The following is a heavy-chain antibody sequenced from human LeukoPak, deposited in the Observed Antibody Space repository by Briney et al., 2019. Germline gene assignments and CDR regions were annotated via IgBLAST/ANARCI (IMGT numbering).Heavy chain of an antibody. J-gene: IGHJ5*02. CDR1: GFSFSSYG. V-gene: IGHV3-30*03. CDR3: ARDPLRNRDNWFDP. D-gene: IGHD4-17*01. CDR2: ISYDGSNK. Sequence: QPGRSLLLSCAASGFSFSSYGMHWVRQAPGKGLEWVAVISYDGSNKYYADSVKGRFTISRDNSKNTLYLQMNSLRAEDTAVYYCARDPLRNRDNWFDPWGQGTLVTVSS.